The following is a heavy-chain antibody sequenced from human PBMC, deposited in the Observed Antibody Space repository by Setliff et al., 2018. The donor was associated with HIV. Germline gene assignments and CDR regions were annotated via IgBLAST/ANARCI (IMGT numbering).Heavy chain of an antibody. J-gene: IGHJ6*02. CDR1: VFTFNNYG. Sequence: GGSLRLSCAASVFTFNNYGMNWVRQAPGKGLEWVSAITGSGRTTYYADSVKGRFTISRDNSKNTLYLQMNSLRVEDTAVYYCAKDVCSGAYCYAYYYYGMDVWGQGTMVTVSS. CDR2: ITGSGRTT. CDR3: AKDVCSGAYCYAYYYYGMDV. V-gene: IGHV3-NL1*01. D-gene: IGHD2-15*01.